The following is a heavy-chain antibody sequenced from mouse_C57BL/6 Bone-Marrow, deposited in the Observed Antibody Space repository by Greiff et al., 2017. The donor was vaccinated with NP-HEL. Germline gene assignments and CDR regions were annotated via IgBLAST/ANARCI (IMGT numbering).Heavy chain of an antibody. Sequence: VQRVESGPELVKPGASVKISCKASGYAFSSSWMNWVKQRPGKGLEWIGRIYPGDGDTNYNGKFKGKATLTADKSSSTAYMQLSSLTSEDSAVYFCAREDGYSAYWGQGTLVTVSA. CDR3: AREDGYSAY. D-gene: IGHD2-3*01. V-gene: IGHV1-82*01. J-gene: IGHJ3*01. CDR1: GYAFSSSW. CDR2: IYPGDGDT.